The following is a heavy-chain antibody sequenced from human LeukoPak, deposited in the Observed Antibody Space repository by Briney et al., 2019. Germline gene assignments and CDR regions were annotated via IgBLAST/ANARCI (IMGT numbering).Heavy chain of an antibody. CDR3: ARVGATTGTTFYYYGMDV. V-gene: IGHV3-48*01. D-gene: IGHD1-1*01. CDR1: GFTFNNYR. Sequence: GRSLRLSCAASGFTFNNYRMTWVRQAPGKGLEWVSYISSRYSTIYYADSVKGRFTISRDSAKNSLYLQMSSLRAEDTAVYYCARVGATTGTTFYYYGMDVWGQGTTVTVSS. CDR2: ISSRYSTI. J-gene: IGHJ6*02.